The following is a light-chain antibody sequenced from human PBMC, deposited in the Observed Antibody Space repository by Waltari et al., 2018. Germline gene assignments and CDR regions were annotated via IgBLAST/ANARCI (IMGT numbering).Light chain of an antibody. CDR2: KVS. CDR3: RQSTHWPPWT. CDR1: QSLVHSDGDTY. J-gene: IGKJ1*01. V-gene: IGKV2-30*02. Sequence: DVVMTQSPRSLSVTLGQPASISCRSSQSLVHSDGDTYLHWFQQRPGQSPRRLINKVSARGPGVPDRFSGSGSGTDFTLEISTVEAEDVGVYYCRQSTHWPPWTFGQGTKVEIK.